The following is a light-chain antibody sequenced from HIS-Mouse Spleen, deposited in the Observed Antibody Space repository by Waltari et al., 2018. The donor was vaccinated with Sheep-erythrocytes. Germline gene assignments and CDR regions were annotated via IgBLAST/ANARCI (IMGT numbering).Light chain of an antibody. J-gene: IGLJ1*01. CDR2: DVS. Sequence: QSALTQPRSVSGSPGQSVTISCTGTSSDVGGYNYVSWYQQHPGKAPKLMIYDVSKRPSGVPDRFSGSKSDNTASLTISGLQAEDEADYYCCSYAGSYNHVFATGTKVNVL. CDR3: CSYAGSYNHV. CDR1: SSDVGGYNY. V-gene: IGLV2-11*01.